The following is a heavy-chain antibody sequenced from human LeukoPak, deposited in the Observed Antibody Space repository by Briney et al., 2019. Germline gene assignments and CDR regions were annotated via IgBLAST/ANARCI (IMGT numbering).Heavy chain of an antibody. Sequence: GRSLRLSCTSSGFRFGDHAMSWVRQAPGKGLEWVSAISGRGGSTYFADSVKGRFIISRDNSKNTLYLQMNSLRAEDTAVYYCAILPPSIKAAQQTDYWGQGTLVAVSS. CDR1: GFRFGDHA. J-gene: IGHJ4*02. D-gene: IGHD6-13*01. V-gene: IGHV3-23*01. CDR2: ISGRGGST. CDR3: AILPPSIKAAQQTDY.